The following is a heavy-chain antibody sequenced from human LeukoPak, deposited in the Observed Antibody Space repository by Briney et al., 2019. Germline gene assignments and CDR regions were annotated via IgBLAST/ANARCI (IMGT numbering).Heavy chain of an antibody. J-gene: IGHJ6*02. V-gene: IGHV1-2*02. CDR3: ARDRLTYYYGSGSYDTKHNYYGMDV. D-gene: IGHD3-10*01. CDR2: INPHSGGT. CDR1: GYTFTGYY. Sequence: ASVKVSCKASGYTFTGYYLHWVRQAPGQGLEWMGWINPHSGGTKYAQNFQGRVTMTRDTSISTAYMELSRLRSDDTAVYYCARDRLTYYYGSGSYDTKHNYYGMDVWGQGTTVTVSS.